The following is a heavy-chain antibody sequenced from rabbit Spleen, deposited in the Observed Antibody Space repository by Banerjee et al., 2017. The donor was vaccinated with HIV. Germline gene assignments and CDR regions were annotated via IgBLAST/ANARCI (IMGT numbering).Heavy chain of an antibody. D-gene: IGHD8-1*01. J-gene: IGHJ6*01. CDR2: IGAGSSGYT. V-gene: IGHV1S40*01. CDR1: GFSFSSSYY. CDR3: ARYTGSSFSSYGMDL. Sequence: QSLEESGGDLVKPGASLTLTCTASGFSFSSSYYMCWVRQAPGKGLEWIACIGAGSSGYTYSATWAKGRFTCSKPSSTTVTLQMTSLTAADTATYFCARYTGSSFSSYGMDLWGPGTLVTVS.